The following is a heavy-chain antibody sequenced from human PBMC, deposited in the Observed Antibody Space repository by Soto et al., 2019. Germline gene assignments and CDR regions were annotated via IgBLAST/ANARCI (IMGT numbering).Heavy chain of an antibody. CDR3: AKDGEDYYDSSGYYYPSHAFDI. D-gene: IGHD3-22*01. CDR1: GFTFSSYA. J-gene: IGHJ3*02. V-gene: IGHV3-23*01. CDR2: ISGSGGST. Sequence: GGSLRLSCAASGFTFSSYAMSWVRQAPGKGLEWVSAISGSGGSTYYADSVKGRFTISRDNSKNTLYLQMNSLRAEDTAVYYSAKDGEDYYDSSGYYYPSHAFDIWGQGTMVTVSS.